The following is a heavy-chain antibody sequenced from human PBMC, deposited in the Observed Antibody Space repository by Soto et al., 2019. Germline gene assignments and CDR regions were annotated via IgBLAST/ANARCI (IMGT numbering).Heavy chain of an antibody. CDR1: GFTFTSSA. J-gene: IGHJ4*02. CDR3: AAAKYYYDSSGYPLDY. Sequence: SLKVSCKASGFTFTSSAVQWVRQARGQRLEWIGWIVVGSGNTNYAQKFQERVTITRDMSTSTAYMELSSLRSEDTAVYYCAAAKYYYDSSGYPLDYWGQGTLVTVYS. V-gene: IGHV1-58*01. CDR2: IVVGSGNT. D-gene: IGHD3-22*01.